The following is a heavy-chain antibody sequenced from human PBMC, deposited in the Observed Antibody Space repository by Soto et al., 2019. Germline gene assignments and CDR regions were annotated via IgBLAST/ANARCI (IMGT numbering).Heavy chain of an antibody. V-gene: IGHV4-34*01. CDR1: GGAFSDYY. D-gene: IGHD3-22*01. CDR2: INRSGST. J-gene: IGHJ4*02. Sequence: QVQLQQWGAGLLKPSETLSLTCAVYGGAFSDYYWTWIRQTPGKGLEWIGEINRSGSTKYNPSVESRVSMSVDQIKKQASLKMTTVIVADTAVNYCARGFWDNSAYYFFVFCCQGSLVTIS. CDR3: ARGFWDNSAYYFFVF.